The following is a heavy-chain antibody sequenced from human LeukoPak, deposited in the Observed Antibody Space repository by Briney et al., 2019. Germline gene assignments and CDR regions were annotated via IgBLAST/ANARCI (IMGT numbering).Heavy chain of an antibody. CDR3: ASGSSGFDYGRYFFYYMDV. CDR1: GGSISSSSYY. D-gene: IGHD5-12*01. Sequence: KPSETLSLTCTVSGGSISSSSYYWGWIRQPPGKGLECIGSIYYSGSTYNNPSLKSRVTMSVDTSKNQFSLKLSSVTAADTAIYYCASGSSGFDYGRYFFYYMDVWGKGTTVTVSS. CDR2: IYYSGST. J-gene: IGHJ6*03. V-gene: IGHV4-39*01.